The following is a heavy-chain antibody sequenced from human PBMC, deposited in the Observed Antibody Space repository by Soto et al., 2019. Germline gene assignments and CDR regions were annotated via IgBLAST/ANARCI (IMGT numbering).Heavy chain of an antibody. J-gene: IGHJ4*02. Sequence: PSETLSLTCTVSGGSISSSSYYWGWIRQPPGKGLEWIGSIYYSGSTYYNPSLKSRVTISVDTSKNQFSLKLSSVTAADTAVYYCARQSYDSSDYFDYWGQGTLVT. CDR3: ARQSYDSSDYFDY. CDR2: IYYSGST. CDR1: GGSISSSSYY. V-gene: IGHV4-39*01. D-gene: IGHD3-22*01.